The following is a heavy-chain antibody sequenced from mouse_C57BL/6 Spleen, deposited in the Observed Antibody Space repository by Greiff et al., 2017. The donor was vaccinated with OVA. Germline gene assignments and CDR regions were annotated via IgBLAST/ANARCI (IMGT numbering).Heavy chain of an antibody. CDR2: ISDGGSYT. D-gene: IGHD1-1*01. V-gene: IGHV5-4*03. J-gene: IGHJ4*01. CDR3: ARVDYYGSSYVGAMDY. CDR1: GFTFSSYA. Sequence: EVKVVESGGGLVKPGGSLKLSCAASGFTFSSYAMSWVRQTPEKRLEWVATISDGGSYTYYPDNVKGRFTISRDNAKNNLYLQMSHLKSEDTAMYYCARVDYYGSSYVGAMDYWGQGTSVTVSS.